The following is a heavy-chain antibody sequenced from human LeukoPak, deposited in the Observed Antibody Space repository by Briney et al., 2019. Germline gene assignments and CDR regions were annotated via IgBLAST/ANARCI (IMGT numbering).Heavy chain of an antibody. Sequence: GGSLRLSCAASGFTFSDYYMSWIRQAPGKGLEWVSYISSSSSYTNYADSVKGRFTISRDNAKNSLYLQMNSPRAEDTAVYYCARGPSRRQGWLVTLDYWGQGTLVTVSS. CDR2: ISSSSSYT. CDR3: ARGPSRRQGWLVTLDY. J-gene: IGHJ4*02. D-gene: IGHD6-19*01. CDR1: GFTFSDYY. V-gene: IGHV3-11*05.